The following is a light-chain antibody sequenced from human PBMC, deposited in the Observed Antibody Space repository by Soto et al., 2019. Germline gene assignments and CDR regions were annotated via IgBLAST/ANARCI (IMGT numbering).Light chain of an antibody. Sequence: EIVMTQSPDPLSVSPGERATLSCRASQSVFSSLAWYQQKPGQAPRLLIYGAATRATGIPARFSGSGSGTEFTLTISSLQSEDFAVYYCQQYGSSPITLGQGTRLEIK. CDR3: QQYGSSPIT. CDR1: QSVFSS. CDR2: GAA. J-gene: IGKJ5*01. V-gene: IGKV3-15*01.